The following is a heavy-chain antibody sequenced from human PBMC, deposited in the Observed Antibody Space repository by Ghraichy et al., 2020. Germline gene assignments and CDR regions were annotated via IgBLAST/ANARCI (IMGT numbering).Heavy chain of an antibody. Sequence: SETLSLTCAVSGGSISSGGYSWSWIRQPPGKGLEWIGYIYYSGSTYYNPSLKSRVTISVDTSKNQFSLKLSSVTAADTAVYYCARTRVDHSSPGFDPWGQGTLVTVSS. J-gene: IGHJ5*02. CDR3: ARTRVDHSSPGFDP. CDR1: GGSISSGGYS. D-gene: IGHD3-22*01. CDR2: IYYSGST. V-gene: IGHV4-30-4*07.